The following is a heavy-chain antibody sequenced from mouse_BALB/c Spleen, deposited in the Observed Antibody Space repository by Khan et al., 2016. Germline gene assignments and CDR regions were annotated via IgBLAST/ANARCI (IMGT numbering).Heavy chain of an antibody. CDR1: GYSFTSYT. CDR3: ARLSTTVVAPLDY. V-gene: IGHV1-4*01. D-gene: IGHD1-1*01. Sequence: QVQLQQSGAELARPGASVKMSCKAAGYSFTSYTMHWVKQRPGQGLEWLGFINPSSSYTNYNQNFKDKATLTADKSSSTAYMQLSSLTSEDSACSSSARLSTTVVAPLDYWGQGTTLTVSS. J-gene: IGHJ2*01. CDR2: INPSSSYT.